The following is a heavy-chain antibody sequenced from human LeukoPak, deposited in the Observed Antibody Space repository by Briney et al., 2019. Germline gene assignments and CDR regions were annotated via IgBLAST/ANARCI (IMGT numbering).Heavy chain of an antibody. CDR2: IYYSGST. J-gene: IGHJ6*03. V-gene: IGHV4-61*01. Sequence: MSSETLSLTCAVSGYSISSGYYWGWIRQPPGKGLEWIGYIYYSGSTNYNPSLKSRVTISVDTSKNQFSLKLSSVTAADTAVYYCAREIVGFGDYYMDVWGKGTTVTVSS. CDR3: AREIVGFGDYYMDV. CDR1: GYSISSGYY. D-gene: IGHD3-10*01.